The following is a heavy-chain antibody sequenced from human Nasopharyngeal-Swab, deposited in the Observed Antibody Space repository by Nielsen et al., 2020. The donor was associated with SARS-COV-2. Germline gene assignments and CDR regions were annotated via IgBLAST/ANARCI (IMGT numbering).Heavy chain of an antibody. V-gene: IGHV3-30-3*01. CDR2: ISYRGDNK. D-gene: IGHD7-27*01. Sequence: GESLKISCAASGFIFRDFAFHWVRQAPGKGLEWVAIISYRGDNKNYANSVRGRFTISRDNAKNTLYLQMNSLRAEDTGVYYCVRSNWGADDWGQGTLVTVSS. CDR1: GFIFRDFA. J-gene: IGHJ4*02. CDR3: VRSNWGADD.